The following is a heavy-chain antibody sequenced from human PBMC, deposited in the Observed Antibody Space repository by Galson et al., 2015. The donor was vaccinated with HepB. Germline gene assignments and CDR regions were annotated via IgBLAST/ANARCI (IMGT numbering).Heavy chain of an antibody. CDR2: ISSSSSYI. CDR3: ARANYKTYYDFWSGPRDP. J-gene: IGHJ5*02. D-gene: IGHD3-3*01. CDR1: GFTFSSYS. V-gene: IGHV3-21*01. Sequence: SLRLSCAASGFTFSSYSMNWVRQAPGKGLEWVSSISSSSSYIYYADSVKGRFTISRDNAKNSLYLQMNSLRAEDTAVYYCARANYKTYYDFWSGPRDPWGQGTLVTVSS.